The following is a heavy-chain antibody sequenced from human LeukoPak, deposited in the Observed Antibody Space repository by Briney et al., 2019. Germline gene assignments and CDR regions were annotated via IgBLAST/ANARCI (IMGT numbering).Heavy chain of an antibody. CDR1: GFTFSSYA. CDR2: ISGSGGST. D-gene: IGHD3-3*01. CDR3: ARAHITIFGVVTYPFDY. Sequence: GGSLRLSCAASGFTFSSYAMSWVRQAPGKGLEWVSAISGSGGSTYYADSVKGRFTISRDNSKNTLYLQMNSLRAEDTAVYYCARAHITIFGVVTYPFDYWGQGTLVTVSS. J-gene: IGHJ4*02. V-gene: IGHV3-23*01.